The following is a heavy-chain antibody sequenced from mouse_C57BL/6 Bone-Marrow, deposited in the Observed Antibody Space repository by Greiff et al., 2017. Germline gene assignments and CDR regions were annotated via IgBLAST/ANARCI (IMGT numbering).Heavy chain of an antibody. V-gene: IGHV1-53*01. CDR1: GYTFTSYW. J-gene: IGHJ4*01. D-gene: IGHD1-1*01. CDR3: ARRGATVVAPAMDY. Sequence: QVQVKKPGTERGKRGGSVKLSCKASGYTFTSYWMHWVKQRPGQGLEWIGNINPSNGGTNYNEKFKSKATLTVDKSSSTAYMQLSSLTSEDSAVYYCARRGATVVAPAMDYWGQGTSVTVSS. CDR2: INPSNGGT.